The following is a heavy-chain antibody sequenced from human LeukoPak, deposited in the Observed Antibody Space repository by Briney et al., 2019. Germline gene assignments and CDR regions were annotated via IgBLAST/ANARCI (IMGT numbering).Heavy chain of an antibody. CDR2: ISSSSSYI. Sequence: PGGSLRLSCAASGFTFSSYSMNWVRQAPGKGLEWVSSISSSSSYIYYADSVKGRFTISRDNAKNSLYLQMNSLRAEDTAVYYCARDKGRRGYSYGWSFDYWGQGTLVTVSS. CDR3: ARDKGRRGYSYGWSFDY. V-gene: IGHV3-21*04. CDR1: GFTFSSYS. J-gene: IGHJ4*02. D-gene: IGHD5-18*01.